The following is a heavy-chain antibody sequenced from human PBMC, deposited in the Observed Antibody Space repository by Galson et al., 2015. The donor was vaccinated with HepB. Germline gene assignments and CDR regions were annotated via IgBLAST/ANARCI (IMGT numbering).Heavy chain of an antibody. J-gene: IGHJ4*02. CDR1: GGTFSSYA. CDR2: FYASGAT. D-gene: IGHD2-21*02. CDR3: VRATAGRVDY. Sequence: SCKASGGTFSSYAISWVRQAPGKGLEWVSIFYASGATHYADSVRGRFTVSRDNSKSMLYLQMNIVRADDTAVYYCVRATAGRVDYWGRGTLVSVSS. V-gene: IGHV3-66*01.